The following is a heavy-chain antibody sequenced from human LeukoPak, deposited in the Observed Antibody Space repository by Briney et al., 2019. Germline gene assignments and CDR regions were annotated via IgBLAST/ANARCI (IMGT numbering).Heavy chain of an antibody. Sequence: PGGSLRLSCAASRFSFSDYWMSWVRQSPGKGLEWVANIKQDGSEKSYLDSVKGRFTISRDNAKNSLYLQMNSLRAEDTAVYFCAKSTRAVMAMMDVWGKGTTVTVSS. J-gene: IGHJ6*04. CDR2: IKQDGSEK. CDR1: RFSFSDYW. V-gene: IGHV3-7*01. CDR3: AKSTRAVMAMMDV. D-gene: IGHD3-16*01.